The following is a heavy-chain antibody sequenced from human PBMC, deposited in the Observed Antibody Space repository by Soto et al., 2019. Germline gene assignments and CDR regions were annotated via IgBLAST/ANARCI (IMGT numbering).Heavy chain of an antibody. V-gene: IGHV3-30*18. D-gene: IGHD3-3*01. CDR1: GFTFSSSP. CDR3: AKALNPRIYDFWSGYDS. CDR2: ISYDGSNT. Sequence: VQLVESGGGVVQPGRSLRLSCAASGFTFSSSPIHWVRQAPGKGLEWVALISYDGSNTYYAQAVKGRFTISRDNSKNTLYLQMNSLRAEDTAVYYCAKALNPRIYDFWSGYDSWGQGTLVTVSS. J-gene: IGHJ4*02.